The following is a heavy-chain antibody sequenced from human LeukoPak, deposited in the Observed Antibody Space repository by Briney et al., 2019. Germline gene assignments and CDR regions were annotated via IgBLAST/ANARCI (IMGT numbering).Heavy chain of an antibody. CDR1: GYTFTSYY. CDR3: ARSVASYYGPGIAFDI. D-gene: IGHD1-26*01. J-gene: IGHJ3*02. Sequence: ASVKVSCKASGYTFTSYYMHWVRQAPGQGLEWMGIINPSGGSTSYAQKFQGRVTMTRDTSTSTVYMELRSLRSDDTAVYYCARSVASYYGPGIAFDIWGQGTMVTV. CDR2: INPSGGST. V-gene: IGHV1-46*01.